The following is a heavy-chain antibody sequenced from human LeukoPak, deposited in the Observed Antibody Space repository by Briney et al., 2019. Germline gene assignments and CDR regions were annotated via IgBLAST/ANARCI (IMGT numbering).Heavy chain of an antibody. D-gene: IGHD1-26*01. Sequence: PGGSLRLSCATSGFTFSSYGMHWVRQAPGKGLEWVAVISYDGSNKYYADSVKGRFTISRDNSKNTLYLQMNSLRAEDTAVYYCAKDYKRWELRTGFDYWGQGTLVTVSS. CDR2: ISYDGSNK. CDR1: GFTFSSYG. CDR3: AKDYKRWELRTGFDY. J-gene: IGHJ4*02. V-gene: IGHV3-30*18.